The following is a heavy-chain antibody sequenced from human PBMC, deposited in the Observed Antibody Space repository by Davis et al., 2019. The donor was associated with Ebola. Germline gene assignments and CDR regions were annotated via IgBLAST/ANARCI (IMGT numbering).Heavy chain of an antibody. Sequence: PGGSLRLSCAASGFTFSSYWMSWVRQAPGKGLEWVANIKQDGSEKYYVDSVKGRFTISRDNAKNSLYLQMNSLRAEDTAVYYCARGLITFGGVIASRSDAFDIWGQGTMVTVSS. V-gene: IGHV3-7*01. CDR1: GFTFSSYW. CDR2: IKQDGSEK. D-gene: IGHD3-16*02. CDR3: ARGLITFGGVIASRSDAFDI. J-gene: IGHJ3*02.